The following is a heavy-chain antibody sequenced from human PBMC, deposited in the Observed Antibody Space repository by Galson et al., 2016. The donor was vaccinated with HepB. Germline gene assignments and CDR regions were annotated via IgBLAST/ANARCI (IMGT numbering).Heavy chain of an antibody. CDR2: ISGSGGST. V-gene: IGHV3-23*01. CDR3: AKGACSGGSCLYYYYGMDV. J-gene: IGHJ6*04. D-gene: IGHD2-15*01. Sequence: AISGSGGSTYYADSVKGRFTISRDNSKNTLYLQMNSLRAEDTAVYYCAKGACSGGSCLYYYYGMDVWGKGTTVTVSS.